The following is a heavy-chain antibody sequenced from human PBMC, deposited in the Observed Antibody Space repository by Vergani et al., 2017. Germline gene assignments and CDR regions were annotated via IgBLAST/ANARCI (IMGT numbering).Heavy chain of an antibody. J-gene: IGHJ4*02. Sequence: EVQLVESGGGLVQPGGSLRLSCAASGFTFSSYSMNWVRQAPGKGLEWVSYISSSSSTIYYADSVKGRFTISRDNAKNSLYLQMNSLRAEDTAVYYCAREPTSGARGEYDYWGQGTLVTVSS. CDR1: GFTFSSYS. CDR3: AREPTSGARGEYDY. D-gene: IGHD7-27*01. V-gene: IGHV3-48*01. CDR2: ISSSSSTI.